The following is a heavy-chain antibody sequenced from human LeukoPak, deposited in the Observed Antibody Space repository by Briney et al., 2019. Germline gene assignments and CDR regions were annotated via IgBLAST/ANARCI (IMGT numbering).Heavy chain of an antibody. CDR2: INHSGST. D-gene: IGHD3-22*01. V-gene: IGHV4-34*01. J-gene: IGHJ6*03. CDR3: ARRVVEVVITTYYMDV. CDR1: GGSFSGYY. Sequence: SETLSLTCAVYGGSFSGYYWSWIRQPPGKGLEWIGEINHSGSTNYNPSLKSRVTISVDTSKNQFSLKLSSVTAADTAVYYCARRVVEVVITTYYMDVWGKGTTVTISS.